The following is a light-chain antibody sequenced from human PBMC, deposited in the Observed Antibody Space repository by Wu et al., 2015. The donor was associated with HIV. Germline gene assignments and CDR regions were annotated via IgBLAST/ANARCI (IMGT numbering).Light chain of an antibody. CDR1: QSVSSSY. CDR3: QQYGSSPRT. J-gene: IGKJ1*01. Sequence: EIVLTQSPGTLSLSPGERATLSCRASQSVSSSYLAWYQQKPGQAPRLLIYGASSRATGIPDRFSGSGSGTDFTLTTSRLEPEDFAVYYCQQYGSSPRTFSQGTKVEIK. CDR2: GAS. V-gene: IGKV3-20*01.